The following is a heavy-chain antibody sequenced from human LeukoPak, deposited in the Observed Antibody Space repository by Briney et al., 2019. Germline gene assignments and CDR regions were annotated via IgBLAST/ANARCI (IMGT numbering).Heavy chain of an antibody. J-gene: IGHJ4*02. CDR2: ISANTGKT. D-gene: IGHD6-13*01. CDR1: GYSFATHG. Sequence: ASVKVSCKTSGYSFATHGFCWVRQAPGDGLEWMGWISANTGKTSYAQKFQDRVTMTTDTSTTTAYMELRSLRLDDTAVYFCAKVAGDRMDYWGQGTLVTVSS. CDR3: AKVAGDRMDY. V-gene: IGHV1-18*01.